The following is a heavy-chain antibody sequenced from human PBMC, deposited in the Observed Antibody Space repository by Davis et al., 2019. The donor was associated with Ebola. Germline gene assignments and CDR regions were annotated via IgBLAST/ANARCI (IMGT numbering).Heavy chain of an antibody. Sequence: GGSLRLSCAASGITFSSSYMNWVRQAPGKGLEWVSSISSSSSYIYYADSVKGRFTISRDNAKNTLYLQMNSLRAEDTAVYYCAKGVVLMVYAITQAFDYWGQGTLVTVSS. CDR1: GITFSSSY. J-gene: IGHJ4*02. CDR3: AKGVVLMVYAITQAFDY. V-gene: IGHV3-21*01. D-gene: IGHD2-8*01. CDR2: ISSSSSYI.